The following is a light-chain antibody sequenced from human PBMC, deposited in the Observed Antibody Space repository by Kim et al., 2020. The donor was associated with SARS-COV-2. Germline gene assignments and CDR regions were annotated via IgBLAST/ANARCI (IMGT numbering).Light chain of an antibody. CDR2: SNN. V-gene: IGLV1-44*01. Sequence: GQGVTIPWSGSGSNLGSNPVNWYQQLPGTAPKLLIYSNNQRPSGVPDRFSGSKSGTSASLAISGLQSEDEADYYCAAWDDSLNGPVFGGGTQLTVL. CDR1: GSNLGSNP. J-gene: IGLJ3*02. CDR3: AAWDDSLNGPV.